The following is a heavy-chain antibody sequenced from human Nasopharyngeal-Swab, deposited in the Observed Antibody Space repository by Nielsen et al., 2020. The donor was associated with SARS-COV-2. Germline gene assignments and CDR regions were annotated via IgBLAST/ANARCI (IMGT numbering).Heavy chain of an antibody. Sequence: ASVKVSCKASGYTFTSYGISGVRQAPGQGREWMGWISAYNGNTNYAQKLQGRVTMTTDTSTSTAYMELRSLRSDDTAVYYCARADLGGSGSYYNGGDYWGQGTLVTVSS. CDR2: ISAYNGNT. J-gene: IGHJ4*02. V-gene: IGHV1-18*01. CDR3: ARADLGGSGSYYNGGDY. D-gene: IGHD3-10*01. CDR1: GYTFTSYG.